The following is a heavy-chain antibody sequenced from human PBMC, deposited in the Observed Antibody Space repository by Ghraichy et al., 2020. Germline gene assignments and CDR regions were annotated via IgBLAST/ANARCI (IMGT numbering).Heavy chain of an antibody. CDR2: ISGSGDNT. CDR1: GFTFSNYA. Sequence: GGSLRLSCAASGFTFSNYAMSWVRQAPGKGLEWVSAISGSGDNTYYADSVKGRITISRDNSKNTLFLQMNSLRAEDTAIYSCAKDWYSYGPRPYYFDYWGRGTLVTVFS. V-gene: IGHV3-23*01. CDR3: AKDWYSYGPRPYYFDY. D-gene: IGHD5-18*01. J-gene: IGHJ4*02.